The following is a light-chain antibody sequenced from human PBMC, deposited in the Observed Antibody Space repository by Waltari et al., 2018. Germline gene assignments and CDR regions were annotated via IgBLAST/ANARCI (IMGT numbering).Light chain of an antibody. CDR2: DAS. CDR1: ESIDSH. J-gene: IGKJ4*01. Sequence: EIVLTQSPATLSLSPGERATLSCRASESIDSHLAWYQQKPGQAPNLLIYDASTRATGIPARFSGSRSGTDFTLTISSLDPEDFAVYYCQQRSYWPLTFGGGTKVEIK. CDR3: QQRSYWPLT. V-gene: IGKV3-11*01.